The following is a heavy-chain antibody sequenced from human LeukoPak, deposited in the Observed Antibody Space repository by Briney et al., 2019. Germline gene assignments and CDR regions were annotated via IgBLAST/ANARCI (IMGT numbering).Heavy chain of an antibody. Sequence: PSETLSLTCTVSGGSVSSGSYYWSWIRQPPGKGLEWIGYIYYSGSTNYNPSLKSRVTISVDTSKNQFSLKLSSVTAADTAVYYCARDGGRGYSGYAYWGQGTLVTVSS. V-gene: IGHV4-61*01. CDR3: ARDGGRGYSGYAY. CDR2: IYYSGST. CDR1: GGSVSSGSYY. D-gene: IGHD5-12*01. J-gene: IGHJ4*02.